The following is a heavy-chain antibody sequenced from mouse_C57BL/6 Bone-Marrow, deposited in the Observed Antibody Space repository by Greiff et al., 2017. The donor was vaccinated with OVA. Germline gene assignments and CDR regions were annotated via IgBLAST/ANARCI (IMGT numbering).Heavy chain of an antibody. CDR1: GYTFTDHT. D-gene: IGHD2-5*01. J-gene: IGHJ2*01. V-gene: IGHV1-78*01. CDR2: IYPRDGST. Sequence: VQLQESDAELVKPGASVKISCKVSGYTFTDHTIHWMKQRPEQGLEWIGYIYPRDGSTKYNEKFKGKATLTADKSSSTAYMQLNSLTSEDSAVYFCARISRAYYSNYPLDYWGQGTTLTVSS. CDR3: ARISRAYYSNYPLDY.